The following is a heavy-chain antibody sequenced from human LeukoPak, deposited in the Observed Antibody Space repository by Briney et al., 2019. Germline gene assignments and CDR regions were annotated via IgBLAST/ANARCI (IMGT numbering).Heavy chain of an antibody. CDR2: INHSGST. V-gene: IGHV4-34*01. CDR3: ARDVYTAMVALDY. J-gene: IGHJ4*02. Sequence: SETLSLTCAVYGGSFSGYYWSWIRQPPGTGLEWIGEINHSGSTNYNPSLKSRVTISVDTSKNQFSLKLSSVAAADTAVYYCARDVYTAMVALDYWGQGTLVTVSS. D-gene: IGHD5-18*01. CDR1: GGSFSGYY.